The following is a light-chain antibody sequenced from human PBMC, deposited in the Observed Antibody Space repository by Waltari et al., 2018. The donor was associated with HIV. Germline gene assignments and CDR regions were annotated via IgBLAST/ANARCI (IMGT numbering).Light chain of an antibody. CDR3: QQRINWLS. CDR1: ENISRY. Sequence: EVVLKQSPATLSLSPGERATLSCRASENISRYLAWYQQRPGQAPRLLIYDAVNRAAGIPGRFSDSGSGTDFTLTISSLEPEDFAVYYCQQRINWLSFGGGTKVEIK. J-gene: IGKJ4*01. CDR2: DAV. V-gene: IGKV3-11*01.